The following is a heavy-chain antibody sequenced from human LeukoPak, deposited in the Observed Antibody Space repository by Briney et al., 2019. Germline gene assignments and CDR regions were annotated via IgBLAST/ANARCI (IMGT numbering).Heavy chain of an antibody. CDR3: ARGVRWLQWIFDY. D-gene: IGHD5-24*01. CDR1: GFTFSHYC. CDR2: ISSTSSFT. J-gene: IGHJ4*02. V-gene: IGHV3-11*05. Sequence: PGGSLRLYCGASGFTFSHYCMRWIRQASGKGLGLVSYISSTSSFTNYADSVKGRFTISRDNAKNSLYLQMNSLRAEDTAVYYCARGVRWLQWIFDYWGRGTLVTGSS.